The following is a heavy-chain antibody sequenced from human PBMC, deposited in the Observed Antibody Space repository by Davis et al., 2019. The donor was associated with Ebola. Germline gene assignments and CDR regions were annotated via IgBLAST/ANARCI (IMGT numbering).Heavy chain of an antibody. CDR1: GFTVSSNY. V-gene: IGHV3-53*01. J-gene: IGHJ3*02. Sequence: GESLKISCAASGFTVSSNYMSWVRQAPGKGLEWVSVIYSGGSTYYADSVKGRFTISRDNSKNTLYLQMNSLRAEDTAVYYCARDTDIVGASYAFDIWGQGTMVTVSS. CDR3: ARDTDIVGASYAFDI. D-gene: IGHD1-26*01. CDR2: IYSGGST.